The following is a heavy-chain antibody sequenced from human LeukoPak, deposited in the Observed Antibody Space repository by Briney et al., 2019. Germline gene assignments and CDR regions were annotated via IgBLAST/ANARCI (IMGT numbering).Heavy chain of an antibody. CDR3: ARTLTARYSSSWYYGDAAFDI. V-gene: IGHV3-23*01. D-gene: IGHD6-13*01. Sequence: GGSLRLSCAASGFTFSSYGMSWVRQAPGKGLEWVSGIRSSGDSTYYADSVKGRFTISRDNSKNTLYLQMNSLRAEDTAVYYCARTLTARYSSSWYYGDAAFDIWGQGTMVTVSS. CDR1: GFTFSSYG. J-gene: IGHJ3*02. CDR2: IRSSGDST.